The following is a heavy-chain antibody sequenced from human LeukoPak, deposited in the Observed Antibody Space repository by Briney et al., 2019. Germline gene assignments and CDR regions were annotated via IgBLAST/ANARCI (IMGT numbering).Heavy chain of an antibody. V-gene: IGHV1-18*01. D-gene: IGHD3-10*01. CDR2: ISGYSGNT. CDR3: ARDYYGSARNFDY. CDR1: GYIFISYG. Sequence: ASVKVSCKASGYIFISYGISWVRQAPGQGLEWMGWISGYSGNTNYAQKLQGRVTMATDTSTSTAYMELRSLRSDDTAAYYCARDYYGSARNFDYWGQGTLVTVPS. J-gene: IGHJ4*02.